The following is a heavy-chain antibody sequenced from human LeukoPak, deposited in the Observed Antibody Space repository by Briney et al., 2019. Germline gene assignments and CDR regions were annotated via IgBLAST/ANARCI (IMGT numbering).Heavy chain of an antibody. Sequence: GGSLRLSCTASGFTFSSYTMTWIRQAPGKGLEWVSSISGSNSYIFYADSVKGRFTVSRDNAKDSLYLQMNSLRAEDTAVYYCARALTTLTYEGYWGQGTLVTVSS. D-gene: IGHD1-1*01. CDR2: ISGSNSYI. V-gene: IGHV3-21*01. J-gene: IGHJ4*02. CDR1: GFTFSSYT. CDR3: ARALTTLTYEGY.